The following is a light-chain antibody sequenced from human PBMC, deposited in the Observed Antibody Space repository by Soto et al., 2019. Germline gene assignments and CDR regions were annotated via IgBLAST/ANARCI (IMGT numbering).Light chain of an antibody. Sequence: DIHMTQSPSSLAASVGERVTITCRASQNIHSFLNWYQQKPGKAPQVLIYDGSALQSGVPSRFSGSGSGTEFTLTISGLQPDDFASYYCQQYYSSWTFGQGTKV. CDR2: DGS. CDR1: QNIHSF. CDR3: QQYYSSWT. V-gene: IGKV1-39*01. J-gene: IGKJ1*01.